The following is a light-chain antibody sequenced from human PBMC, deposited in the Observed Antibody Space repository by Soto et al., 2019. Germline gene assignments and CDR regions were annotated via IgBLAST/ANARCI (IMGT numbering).Light chain of an antibody. CDR3: QQSYSSRT. CDR2: AAS. Sequence: DIQMTQSPSSLSASVGDRVIITCRASRDIVTSLNWYQQHPGKGSKILIYAASTLQRGVPSRFICSGPGTDFNLTISSLQPEFYATYYCQQSYSSRTFGQGTTVEIK. CDR1: RDIVTS. V-gene: IGKV1-39*01. J-gene: IGKJ1*01.